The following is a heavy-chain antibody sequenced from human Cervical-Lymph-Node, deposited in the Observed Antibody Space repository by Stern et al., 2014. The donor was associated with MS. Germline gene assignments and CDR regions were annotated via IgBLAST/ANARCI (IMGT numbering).Heavy chain of an antibody. CDR3: ARYTTYGLPFDY. J-gene: IGHJ4*02. Sequence: EVQLVESGAEVKKSGESLKISCQGSGYYFSSHWIAWVRQMPGKGLEWMGIIYPSDSGTRYSPSFQGRVSISADSSAAYLQWSSLEASDTAIYYCARYTTYGLPFDYWGQGTRVAVSS. CDR2: IYPSDSGT. CDR1: GYYFSSHW. V-gene: IGHV5-51*01. D-gene: IGHD3-10*01.